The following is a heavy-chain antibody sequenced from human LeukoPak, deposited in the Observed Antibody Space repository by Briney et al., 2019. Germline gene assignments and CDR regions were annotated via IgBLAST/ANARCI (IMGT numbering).Heavy chain of an antibody. CDR3: ARDLSSSGYFPY. V-gene: IGHV4-4*02. CDR2: IYHGGST. J-gene: IGHJ4*02. Sequence: SGTLSLTCAVSGGSISSSNWWSWVRQAPGKGLEWIGEIYHGGSTNYNPSLKSRVTMSVDKSRNQFSLKLSSVTAADTAVYYCARDLSSSGYFPYWGQGTLVTVSS. D-gene: IGHD3-22*01. CDR1: GGSISSSNW.